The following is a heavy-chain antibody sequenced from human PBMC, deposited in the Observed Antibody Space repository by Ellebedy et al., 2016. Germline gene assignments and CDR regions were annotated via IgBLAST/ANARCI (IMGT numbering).Heavy chain of an antibody. D-gene: IGHD3-22*01. CDR2: FHYSGST. V-gene: IGHV4-61*01. J-gene: IGHJ5*02. CDR1: GDSVSSGSYY. CDR3: ARDVPAAYSSAGRRWFNP. Sequence: SETLSLXXTVSGDSVSSGSYYWSWIRQPPGKGLDWIGSFHYSGSTNYNPSLKSRATISVDTSKNQLTLNLTSVTAADTAMYFCARDVPAAYSSAGRRWFNPWGQGTLVIVSS.